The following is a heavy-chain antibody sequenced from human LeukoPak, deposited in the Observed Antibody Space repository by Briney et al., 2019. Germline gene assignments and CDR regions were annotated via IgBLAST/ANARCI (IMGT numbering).Heavy chain of an antibody. CDR1: GFTFSSYA. Sequence: GGSLRLSRAASGFTFSSYAMSWVRQAPGKGLVWVSRINSDGSSTSYADSVKGRFTISRDNAKNTLYLQMNSLRAEDTALYYCASAGLTYGSGSYFVYWGQGTLVTVSS. J-gene: IGHJ4*02. D-gene: IGHD3-10*01. CDR3: ASAGLTYGSGSYFVY. V-gene: IGHV3-74*01. CDR2: INSDGSST.